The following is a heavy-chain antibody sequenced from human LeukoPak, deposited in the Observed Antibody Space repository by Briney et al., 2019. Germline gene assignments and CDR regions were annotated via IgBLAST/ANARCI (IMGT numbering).Heavy chain of an antibody. CDR2: ISSSGSTI. D-gene: IGHD3-22*01. V-gene: IGHV3-11*01. CDR3: ARDRSGYYDSSGYYWY. J-gene: IGHJ4*02. Sequence: GGSLRLSCTASGFIFSNYWMTWVRQAPGKGLEWVSYISSSGSTIYYADSVKGRFTISRDNAKNSLYLQMNSLRAEDTAVYYCARDRSGYYDSSGYYWYWGQGTLVTVSS. CDR1: GFIFSNYW.